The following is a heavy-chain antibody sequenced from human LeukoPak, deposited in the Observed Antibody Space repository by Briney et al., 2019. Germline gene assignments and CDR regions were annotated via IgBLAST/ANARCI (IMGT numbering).Heavy chain of an antibody. CDR3: VTYYFDSSGPKKNY. CDR2: INHSGST. Sequence: SETLSLTCAVYGGSFSGYYWSWIRQPPGKGLEWIGEINHSGSTNYNPSLKSRVTISVDASKKQFSLKLSSVTAADTAVYYCVTYYFDSSGPKKNYWGQGTLVTVSS. D-gene: IGHD3-22*01. CDR1: GGSFSGYY. V-gene: IGHV4-34*01. J-gene: IGHJ4*02.